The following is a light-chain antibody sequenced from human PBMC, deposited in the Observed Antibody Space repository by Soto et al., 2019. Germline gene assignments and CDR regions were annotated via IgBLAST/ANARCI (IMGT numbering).Light chain of an antibody. Sequence: SVLTQPPSASGSPVQSVAISCTGTSSDVGGYNYVSLYQQHPGKAPKLMIYEVNKRPSGVPDRFSGSKSGNTASLTVSGLQAEDEADYYCSSYAGSSNVFGTGTKVTVL. CDR2: EVN. CDR3: SSYAGSSNV. J-gene: IGLJ1*01. V-gene: IGLV2-8*01. CDR1: SSDVGGYNY.